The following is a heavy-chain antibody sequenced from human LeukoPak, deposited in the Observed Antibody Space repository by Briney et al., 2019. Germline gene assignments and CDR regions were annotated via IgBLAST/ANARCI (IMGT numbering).Heavy chain of an antibody. V-gene: IGHV1-2*02. CDR3: ARGGDSYGSYFDY. CDR2: LTPHSGGT. J-gene: IGHJ4*02. D-gene: IGHD5-18*01. CDR1: GYTFTRYY. Sequence: ASVKVLRKASGYTFTRYYMHWVRQAPGQGLEWMRWLTPHSGGTHYAQKFQGRVTMTRGTSISTAYMELSRLRSDDAAVYYCARGGDSYGSYFDYWGRGPLVTVSS.